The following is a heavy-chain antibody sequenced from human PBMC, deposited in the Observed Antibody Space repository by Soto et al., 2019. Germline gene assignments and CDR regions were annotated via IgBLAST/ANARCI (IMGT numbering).Heavy chain of an antibody. CDR3: ARGGLRFLECLAYGMDV. J-gene: IGHJ6*02. D-gene: IGHD3-3*01. CDR1: GFTFSSYA. CDR2: ISYDGSNK. Sequence: QVQLVESGGGVVQPGRSLRLSCAASGFTFSSYAMHWVRQAPGKGLEWVAIISYDGSNKYYADSVKGRFTISRDNSKNTRYLQMNSLRAEDTAVYYCARGGLRFLECLAYGMDVWGQGTTVTVSS. V-gene: IGHV3-30-3*01.